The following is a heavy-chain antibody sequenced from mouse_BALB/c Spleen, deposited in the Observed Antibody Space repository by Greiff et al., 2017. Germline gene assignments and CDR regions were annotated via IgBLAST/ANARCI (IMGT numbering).Heavy chain of an antibody. J-gene: IGHJ2*01. Sequence: EVKLQESGPGLVKPSQSLSLTCTVTGYSITSDYDWNWIRQFPGNKLEWMGYISYSGSTSYNPSLKSRISITRDTSKNQFFLQLNSVTTEDTATYYCARGHYYGSSYVDYFDYWGQGTTLTVSS. CDR3: ARGHYYGSSYVDYFDY. CDR1: GYSITSDYD. CDR2: ISYSGST. D-gene: IGHD1-1*01. V-gene: IGHV3-2*02.